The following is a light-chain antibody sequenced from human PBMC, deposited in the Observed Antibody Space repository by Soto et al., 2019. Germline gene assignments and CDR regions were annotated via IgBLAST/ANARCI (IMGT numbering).Light chain of an antibody. Sequence: EIVLTQSPGTLSLSPGERATLSCRASQSVSSTYFAWYQQKPGQDLRLLIYGAASRATGIPDRFSGSGSGTDFTLTISRLEPEDFAVYYCQQYGSSTPTFGQGTKLEIK. CDR2: GAA. CDR1: QSVSSTY. J-gene: IGKJ2*01. CDR3: QQYGSSTPT. V-gene: IGKV3-20*01.